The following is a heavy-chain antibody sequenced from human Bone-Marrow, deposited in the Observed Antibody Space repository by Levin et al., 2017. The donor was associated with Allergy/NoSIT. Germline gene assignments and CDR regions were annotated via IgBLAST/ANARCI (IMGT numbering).Heavy chain of an antibody. Sequence: GESLKISCEVSGFTLSSHAMSWVRQAPGKGLEWVSGIIGSGEKTFYADSVKGRFTTSRDNSKNAVYLQMNNLRVDDTAIYYCAKDSGNYFGWLDPWGQGTLVTVSS. CDR1: GFTLSSHA. J-gene: IGHJ5*02. D-gene: IGHD1-26*01. V-gene: IGHV3-23*01. CDR2: IIGSGEKT. CDR3: AKDSGNYFGWLDP.